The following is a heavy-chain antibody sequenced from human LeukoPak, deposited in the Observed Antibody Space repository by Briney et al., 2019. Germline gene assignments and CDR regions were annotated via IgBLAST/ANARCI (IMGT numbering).Heavy chain of an antibody. CDR1: GVSISSSSYY. CDR3: ARQQKAMVRAYFDY. CDR2: IYYSGSI. D-gene: IGHD4/OR15-4a*01. V-gene: IGHV4-39*01. J-gene: IGHJ4*02. Sequence: SETLSLTCTVSGVSISSSSYYWGWIRPPPGKGLEWIGRIYYSGSIYYDPPLKSRVTISVDTYKNQFSLKLSSVPSADTVVYYCARQQKAMVRAYFDYWGQGTLVTVSS.